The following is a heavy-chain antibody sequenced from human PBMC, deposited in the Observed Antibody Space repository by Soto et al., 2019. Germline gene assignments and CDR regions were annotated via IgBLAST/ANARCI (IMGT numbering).Heavy chain of an antibody. Sequence: SETLSLTCAVYGGSFSGYYWSWIRQPPGKGLEWIGEINHSGSTNYNPSLKSRVTISVDTSKNQFSLKLSSVTAADTAVYYCAREGWVPAAKYYGMDVWGQGTTVTVSS. CDR2: INHSGST. CDR3: AREGWVPAAKYYGMDV. D-gene: IGHD2-2*01. J-gene: IGHJ6*02. V-gene: IGHV4-34*01. CDR1: GGSFSGYY.